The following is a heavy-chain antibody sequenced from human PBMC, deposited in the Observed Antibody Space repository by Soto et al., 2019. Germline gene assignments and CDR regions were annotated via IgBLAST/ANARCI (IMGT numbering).Heavy chain of an antibody. J-gene: IGHJ5*02. CDR3: ARGEGRYYYESSGYSNWFDP. D-gene: IGHD3-22*01. Sequence: ASVKVSCKASGYTFTSYAMHWVRQAPGQRLEWMGWINAGNGNTKYSQQFQGRVTITRDTSASTAYMELSSLRSEDTAVYYCARGEGRYYYESSGYSNWFDPWGQGTLVTVSS. CDR1: GYTFTSYA. CDR2: INAGNGNT. V-gene: IGHV1-3*01.